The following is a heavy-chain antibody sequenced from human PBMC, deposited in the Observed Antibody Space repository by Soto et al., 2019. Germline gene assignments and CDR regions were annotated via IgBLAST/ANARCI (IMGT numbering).Heavy chain of an antibody. CDR2: ISGYSGDT. Sequence: GASVKFSCKTSGYTFTNYAISWVRHSPAQGLEYIRRISGYSGDTNYAQKSQGRVTMTTAPSTSTAYMKLRSLRSDDTAVYYCARDRRELRTGLYNDLDVWGPGTTVTVAS. CDR3: ARDRRELRTGLYNDLDV. J-gene: IGHJ6*02. V-gene: IGHV1-18*04. D-gene: IGHD1-26*01. CDR1: GYTFTNYA.